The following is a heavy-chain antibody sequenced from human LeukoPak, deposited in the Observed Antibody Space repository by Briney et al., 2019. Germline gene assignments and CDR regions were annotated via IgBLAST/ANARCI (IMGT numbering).Heavy chain of an antibody. Sequence: PGXXXRLXCAASGFTFSSYWMSWVRQAPGKGLXXVANIKQDGSEKYYVDSVKGRFTISRDNAKNSLYLQMNSLRAEDTAVYYCARGAVTYYYYYMDVWGKGTTVTVSS. D-gene: IGHD4-11*01. CDR1: GFTFSSYW. V-gene: IGHV3-7*01. J-gene: IGHJ6*03. CDR3: ARGAVTYYYYYMDV. CDR2: IKQDGSEK.